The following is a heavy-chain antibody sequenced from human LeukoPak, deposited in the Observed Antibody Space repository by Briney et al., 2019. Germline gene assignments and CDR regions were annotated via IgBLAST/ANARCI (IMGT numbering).Heavy chain of an antibody. D-gene: IGHD2-21*02. V-gene: IGHV1-2*02. Sequence: GASVKVSCKASGYTFTGYYMHWVRQAPGQGLEWMGWINPNSGGTNYAQKFQGRVTMTRDTSISTAYMELSRLRSDDAAVYYCARKTAVTTPYDYWGQGTLVTVSS. CDR1: GYTFTGYY. CDR2: INPNSGGT. J-gene: IGHJ4*02. CDR3: ARKTAVTTPYDY.